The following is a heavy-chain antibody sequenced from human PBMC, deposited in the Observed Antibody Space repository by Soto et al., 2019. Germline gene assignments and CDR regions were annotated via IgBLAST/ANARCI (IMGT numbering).Heavy chain of an antibody. CDR3: VRKYPGTRPFDY. CDR1: GFTFNSYA. V-gene: IGHV3-23*01. D-gene: IGHD2-2*01. J-gene: IGHJ4*01. Sequence: PGGSLRLSCAASGFTFNSYAMNWVRQAPGKGLAWVSAIGTDGNTYYANSVKGRFTISRDNSRTTLYLQMNSLRVEDTALYYCVRKYPGTRPFDYWGQGTLVTLSS. CDR2: IGTDGNT.